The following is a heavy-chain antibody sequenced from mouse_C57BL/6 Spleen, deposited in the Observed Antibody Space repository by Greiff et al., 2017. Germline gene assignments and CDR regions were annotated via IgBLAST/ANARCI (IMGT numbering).Heavy chain of an antibody. D-gene: IGHD1-1*01. CDR3: ARLIANPHARDY. J-gene: IGHJ4*01. Sequence: VKLQESGAELVKPGASVKISCKASGYAFSSYWMNWVKQRPGKGLEWIGQIYPGDGDTNYNGKFKGKATLTADKSSSTAYMQLSSLTSEDSAVYFCARLIANPHARDYWGQGTSVTVSS. CDR2: IYPGDGDT. V-gene: IGHV1-80*01. CDR1: GYAFSSYW.